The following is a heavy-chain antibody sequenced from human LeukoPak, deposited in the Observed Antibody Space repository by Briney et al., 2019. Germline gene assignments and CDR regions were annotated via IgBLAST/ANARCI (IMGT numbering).Heavy chain of an antibody. CDR2: ISSSSYI. Sequence: GGSLRLSCAASGFTFSSYSMNWVRQAPGKGLEWVSSISSSSYICYADSVKGRFTISRDNAKNSLYLQMNSLRAEDTAVYHCARESHSSSSVDYWGQGTLVTVSS. D-gene: IGHD6-6*01. CDR3: ARESHSSSSVDY. J-gene: IGHJ4*02. CDR1: GFTFSSYS. V-gene: IGHV3-21*01.